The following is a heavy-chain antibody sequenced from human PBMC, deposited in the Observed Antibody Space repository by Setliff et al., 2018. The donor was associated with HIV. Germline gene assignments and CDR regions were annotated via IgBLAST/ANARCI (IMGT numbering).Heavy chain of an antibody. CDR1: GGTFSSYA. V-gene: IGHV1-69*13. D-gene: IGHD1-26*01. CDR3: ARDRASGSYFFGAFDI. CDR2: IIPIFGTA. Sequence: SVKVSCKASGGTFSSYAISWVRQAPGQGLEWMGGIIPIFGTANYAQKFQGRVTITADESTSTAYMELSSLRSEDTAVYYCARDRASGSYFFGAFDIWGQGTMVT. J-gene: IGHJ3*02.